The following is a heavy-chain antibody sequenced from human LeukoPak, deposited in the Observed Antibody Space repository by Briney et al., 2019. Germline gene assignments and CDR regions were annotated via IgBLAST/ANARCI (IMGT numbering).Heavy chain of an antibody. V-gene: IGHV3-23*01. Sequence: GGSLRLSCACSGFSFSGYAMNWVRQAPGKGLELGSSVSGGGATTFYADSVKGRFITSKDTSSDTVYLQMNSLGAEDTAVYYCAKGSRGYTHYYFDYWGQGTLVTVSS. CDR2: VSGGGATT. J-gene: IGHJ4*02. CDR3: AKGSRGYTHYYFDY. CDR1: GFSFSGYA. D-gene: IGHD6-13*01.